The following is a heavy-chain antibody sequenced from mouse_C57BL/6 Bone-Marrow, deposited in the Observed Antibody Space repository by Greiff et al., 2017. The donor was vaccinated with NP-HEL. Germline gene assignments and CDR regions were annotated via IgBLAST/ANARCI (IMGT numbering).Heavy chain of an antibody. J-gene: IGHJ2*01. CDR3: ARRGYYGSSYYCDY. CDR2: ISNLAYSI. D-gene: IGHD1-1*01. V-gene: IGHV5-15*01. CDR1: GFTFSDYG. Sequence: EVKLVDSGGGLVQPGGSLKLSCAASGFTFSDYGMAWVRQAPRKGPEWVAFISNLAYSIYYADTVTGRFTIYRENAKNTLYLEMSSLRSEDTAMYYCARRGYYGSSYYCDYWGQGTTLTVSS.